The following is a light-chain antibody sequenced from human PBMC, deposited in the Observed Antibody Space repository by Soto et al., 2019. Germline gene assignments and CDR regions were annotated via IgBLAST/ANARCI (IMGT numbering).Light chain of an antibody. CDR3: PQRSNWPTIT. V-gene: IGKV3-11*01. Sequence: EIVLTQSPATLSLSPGERATLSCRASQSVGSYLAWYQQKPGQAPRLLIYDASNRATGIPARFSGSGSGTDFTLTISSLEPEDFAVYYCPQRSNWPTITFGQGTRLEIK. J-gene: IGKJ5*01. CDR2: DAS. CDR1: QSVGSY.